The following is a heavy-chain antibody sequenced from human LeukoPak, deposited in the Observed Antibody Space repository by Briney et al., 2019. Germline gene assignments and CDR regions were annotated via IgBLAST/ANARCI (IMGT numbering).Heavy chain of an antibody. V-gene: IGHV1-69-2*01. CDR1: GYTSTDYY. CDR3: ATLQGIFGVVRDAFDI. Sequence: ASVKISCKVSGYTSTDYYIHWGQQSARKGLEWMGLVDPEDGETIYAEKFQGRVNITADTSTDTAYMELSSLRSEDTAVYYCATLQGIFGVVRDAFDIWGQGTMVTVSS. J-gene: IGHJ3*02. CDR2: VDPEDGET. D-gene: IGHD3-3*01.